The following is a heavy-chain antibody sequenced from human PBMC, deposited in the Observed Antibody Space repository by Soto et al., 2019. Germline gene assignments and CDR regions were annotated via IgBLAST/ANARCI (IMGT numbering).Heavy chain of an antibody. Sequence: ASVKVSCKVSGYTLTELSMHWVRQAPGKGLEWMGGFDPEDGETIYAQKFQGRVTMTEDTSTDTAYMELSRLRSEDTAVYYCASVYSSGITGSYDYWGQGTLVPVSS. CDR2: FDPEDGET. V-gene: IGHV1-24*01. CDR3: ASVYSSGITGSYDY. D-gene: IGHD1-20*01. CDR1: GYTLTELS. J-gene: IGHJ4*02.